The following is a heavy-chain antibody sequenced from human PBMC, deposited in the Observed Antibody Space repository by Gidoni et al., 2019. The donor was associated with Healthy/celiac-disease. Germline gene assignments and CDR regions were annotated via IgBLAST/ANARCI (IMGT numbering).Heavy chain of an antibody. V-gene: IGHV4-39*01. CDR3: ARQQYYGDYFLDY. D-gene: IGHD4-17*01. CDR1: GGSISSSSYY. CDR2: IYYSGST. J-gene: IGHJ4*02. Sequence: QLQLQESGPGLVKPSETLSLTCTVSGGSISSSSYYWGWIRQPPGKGLEWIGSIYYSGSTYYNPSLKSRVTISVDTSKNQFSLKLSSVTAADTAVYYCARQQYYGDYFLDYWGQGTLVTVSS.